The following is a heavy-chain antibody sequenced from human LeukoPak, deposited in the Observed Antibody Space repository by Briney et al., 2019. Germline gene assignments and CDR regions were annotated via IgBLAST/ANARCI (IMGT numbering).Heavy chain of an antibody. CDR3: ARRLMAGGGYDY. CDR2: ISSNGGST. V-gene: IGHV3-64*01. J-gene: IGHJ4*02. D-gene: IGHD3-22*01. CDR1: GFTFSTYA. Sequence: GGSLRLSCAASGFTFSTYAMHWVRQAPGKGLEYVSAISSNGGSTYYGNSVKGRFTISRDNSKNTLYLQMGSLRPEDMAVYYCARRLMAGGGYDYWGQGTQVTVSS.